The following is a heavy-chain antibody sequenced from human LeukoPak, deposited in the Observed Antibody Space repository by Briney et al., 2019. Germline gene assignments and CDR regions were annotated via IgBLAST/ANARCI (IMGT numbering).Heavy chain of an antibody. J-gene: IGHJ5*02. CDR1: GYTFTSYY. D-gene: IGHD1-1*01. CDR2: INPSGGST. CDR3: ARGVPINWNGFWFDP. V-gene: IGHV1-46*01. Sequence: GASVKVSCKASGYTFTSYYMHWVRQAPGQGLGWMGIINPSGGSTSYAQKFQGRVTMTRDTSTSTVYMELSSLRSEDTAVYYCARGVPINWNGFWFDPWGQGTLVTVSS.